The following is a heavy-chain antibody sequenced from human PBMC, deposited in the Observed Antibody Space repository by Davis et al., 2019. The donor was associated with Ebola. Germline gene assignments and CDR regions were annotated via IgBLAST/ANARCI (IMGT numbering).Heavy chain of an antibody. V-gene: IGHV3-20*04. Sequence: GESLKISCAASGFTFHDFAMAWVRQAPGKGLEWVFGINWNGGSTGYADSVKGRFTISRDNSKNTLYLQMNSLRAEDTAVYYCAKDLFPHTPLYAFDIWGQGTMVTVSS. J-gene: IGHJ3*02. CDR2: INWNGGST. CDR1: GFTFHDFA. CDR3: AKDLFPHTPLYAFDI.